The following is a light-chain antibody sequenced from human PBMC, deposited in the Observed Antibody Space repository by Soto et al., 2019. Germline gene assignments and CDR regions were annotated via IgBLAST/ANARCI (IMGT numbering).Light chain of an antibody. Sequence: EIVLTQSPGTLSLSPGERATLSCRASQSVSVNSLAWYQQKGGQAPRLLIYAASTRATGVPDRFSGTGSGTDFALTISRLETYDSAVYYCQQYGGSPFTFGPGTKVDIK. CDR3: QQYGGSPFT. CDR1: QSVSVNS. V-gene: IGKV3-20*01. J-gene: IGKJ3*01. CDR2: AAS.